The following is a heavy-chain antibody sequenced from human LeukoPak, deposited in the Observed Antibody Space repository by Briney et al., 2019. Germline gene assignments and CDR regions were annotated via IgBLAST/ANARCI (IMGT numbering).Heavy chain of an antibody. CDR3: ARGDGGSSTVPIYWFDS. V-gene: IGHV4-59*01. Sequence: SETLSLTCTVSGGSISSYYWSWIRQPPGKGLEWIGYIYYSGSTNYNPSLKSRVTISVDTSKNQFSLKLSSVTAADTAVYYCARGDGGSSTVPIYWFDSWGQGTLVTVSS. J-gene: IGHJ5*01. D-gene: IGHD4-17*01. CDR2: IYYSGST. CDR1: GGSISSYY.